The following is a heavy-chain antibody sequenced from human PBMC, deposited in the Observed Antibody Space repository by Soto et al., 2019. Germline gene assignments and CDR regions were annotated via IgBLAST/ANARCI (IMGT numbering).Heavy chain of an antibody. D-gene: IGHD5-12*01. Sequence: PSETLSLTCTVSGGSISSYYWSWIRQPPGKGLVWIGYIYYSGSTNYNPSLKSRVTISVDTSKNQFSLKLSSVTAADTAVYYCASGGRRDGYPPFDYWGQGTLVTVSS. J-gene: IGHJ4*02. CDR1: GGSISSYY. CDR3: ASGGRRDGYPPFDY. CDR2: IYYSGST. V-gene: IGHV4-59*01.